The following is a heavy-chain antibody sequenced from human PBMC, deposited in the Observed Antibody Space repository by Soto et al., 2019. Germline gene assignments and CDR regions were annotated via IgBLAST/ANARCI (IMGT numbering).Heavy chain of an antibody. CDR3: ARDGGKTPRGIDY. CDR1: VFTFSSYW. CDR2: INSDGSST. V-gene: IGHV3-74*01. D-gene: IGHD2-15*01. J-gene: IGHJ4*02. Sequence: GGSLRLSCAASVFTFSSYWMHWVLQAPGKGLVWVSRINSDGSSTSYADSVKGRFTISRDNAKNTLYLQMNSLRAEDTAVYYCARDGGKTPRGIDYWGQGTLVTVSS.